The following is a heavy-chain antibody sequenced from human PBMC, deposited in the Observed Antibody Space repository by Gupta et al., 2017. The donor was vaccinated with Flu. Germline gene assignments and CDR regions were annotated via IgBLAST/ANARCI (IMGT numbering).Heavy chain of an antibody. V-gene: IGHV1-69*06. Sequence: QVQLVQSGAEVKKPGSSVKVSCKVSGGTFSSNAISWLRQAPGQGLEWMGGIIPKFDTPNNAQKFQDRVTITADKSTTTVYMELRGLRSDDTAVYYCARDYDGAGTYYYYYSGMDVWGQGTTVNVS. CDR2: IIPKFDTP. J-gene: IGHJ6*02. CDR1: GGTFSSNA. CDR3: ARDYDGAGTYYYYYSGMDV. D-gene: IGHD3-22*01.